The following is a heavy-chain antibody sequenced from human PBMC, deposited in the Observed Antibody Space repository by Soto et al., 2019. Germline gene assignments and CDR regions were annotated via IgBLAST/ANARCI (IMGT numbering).Heavy chain of an antibody. CDR2: IKQDRSEK. J-gene: IGHJ6*02. CDR3: ARDEIVVVPAAIRAFDYHYYYGMDV. D-gene: IGHD2-2*01. V-gene: IGHV3-7*03. Sequence: PGGVLRLSCAASGFTFSSYSMSWVRQAPGKGLEWVANIKQDRSEKYYVDSVKGRFTISRDNAKNSLYLQMNSLRAEDTAVYYCARDEIVVVPAAIRAFDYHYYYGMDVWGQGTTVTVSS. CDR1: GFTFSSYS.